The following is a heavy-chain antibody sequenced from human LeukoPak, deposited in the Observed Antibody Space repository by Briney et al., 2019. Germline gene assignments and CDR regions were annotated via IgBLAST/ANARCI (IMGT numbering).Heavy chain of an antibody. Sequence: GASVKVSCKASGYTFTSYDINWVRQATGQGLEWMGWMNPNSGNTGYAQKFQGRVTMTRNTSISTAYMELSSLRSEDTAVYYCARVSSSWYRYYCYMDVWGKGTTVTVSS. J-gene: IGHJ6*03. V-gene: IGHV1-8*01. CDR2: MNPNSGNT. CDR1: GYTFTSYD. CDR3: ARVSSSWYRYYCYMDV. D-gene: IGHD6-13*01.